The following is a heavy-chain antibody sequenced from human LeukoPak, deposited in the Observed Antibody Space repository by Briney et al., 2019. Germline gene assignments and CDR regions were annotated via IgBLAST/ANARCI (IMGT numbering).Heavy chain of an antibody. J-gene: IGHJ4*02. CDR3: AREWGRIAVAGGPGY. CDR2: IWYDGQTK. Sequence: PGGSLRLSCEASGFIFSNYGMHWVRQAPGKGLEWLALIWYDGQTKFYADSVKGRFTISRDNSGNTLFLHMTSLRVEDTAVYYCAREWGRIAVAGGPGYWGQEALVTVSS. V-gene: IGHV3-33*01. D-gene: IGHD6-19*01. CDR1: GFIFSNYG.